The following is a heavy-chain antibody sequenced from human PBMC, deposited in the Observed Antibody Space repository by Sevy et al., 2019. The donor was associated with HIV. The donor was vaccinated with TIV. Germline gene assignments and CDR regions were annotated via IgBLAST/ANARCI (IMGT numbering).Heavy chain of an antibody. V-gene: IGHV3-23*01. J-gene: IGHJ3*02. D-gene: IGHD3-22*01. CDR1: GFTFSSYA. CDR2: ISGSGGST. CDR3: AKDIGHDSSGYDAFDI. Sequence: GGSLRLSCAASGFTFSSYAMSWVRQAPGKGLEWVSAISGSGGSTYYADSVKGRFTISRDNSKNTLYLQMNSLRAEDTAVYCCAKDIGHDSSGYDAFDIWGQGTMVTVSS.